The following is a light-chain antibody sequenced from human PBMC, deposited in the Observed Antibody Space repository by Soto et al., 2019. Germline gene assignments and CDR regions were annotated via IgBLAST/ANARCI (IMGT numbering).Light chain of an antibody. J-gene: IGKJ1*01. Sequence: EIVLTQSPGTLSLSPGERATLSCRASQSVSSSYLAWYQQKPRQAPRLLIYGASIRATGIPDRCSGSGAGTYSTPTISRLEPQDFAVYYCQHYGSSPPGTFGQGTKVEIK. CDR1: QSVSSSY. V-gene: IGKV3-20*01. CDR2: GAS. CDR3: QHYGSSPPGT.